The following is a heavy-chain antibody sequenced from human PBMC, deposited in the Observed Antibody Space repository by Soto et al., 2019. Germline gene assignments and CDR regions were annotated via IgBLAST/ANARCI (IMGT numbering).Heavy chain of an antibody. V-gene: IGHV4-30-4*01. Sequence: QVQLQESGPGLVKPSQTLSLTCTVSGGSISGDYYWSWIRQPPGKGLEWIGHIYYSGNTFCNPSLKSRLTMSVDTSKNQFSLKLTSVTAADTAVYYCARVGSGYDPFFDYWGQGTLVTVSS. D-gene: IGHD5-12*01. CDR1: GGSISGDYY. J-gene: IGHJ4*02. CDR2: IYYSGNT. CDR3: ARVGSGYDPFFDY.